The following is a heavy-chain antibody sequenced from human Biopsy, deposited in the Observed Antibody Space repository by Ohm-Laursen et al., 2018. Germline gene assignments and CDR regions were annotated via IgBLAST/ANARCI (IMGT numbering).Heavy chain of an antibody. D-gene: IGHD3-10*01. CDR2: ISGSGDTA. CDR3: TKAGSQDGFDI. CDR1: GFTFASRA. V-gene: IGHV3-23*01. Sequence: SLRLSCSASGFTFASRAMRWVRQAPGKGLEWVSLISGSGDTAYYPDSVKGRFTISRDNSKNTLYLEMNSLRTEETAKYYCTKAGSQDGFDIWGPGTMVTVSS. J-gene: IGHJ3*02.